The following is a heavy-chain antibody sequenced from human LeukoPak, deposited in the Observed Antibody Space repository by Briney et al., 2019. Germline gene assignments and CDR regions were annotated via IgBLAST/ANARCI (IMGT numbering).Heavy chain of an antibody. CDR3: AREDIIVVPAAIRYFDD. Sequence: SVKVSCKASGGTFSSYAISWVRQAPGQGLEWMGGIIPIFGTANYAQKFQGRVTITSDESTSTAYMELSSLRSEDTAVYYCAREDIIVVPAAIRYFDDWGQRTLVTVSS. D-gene: IGHD2-2*01. CDR1: GGTFSSYA. V-gene: IGHV1-69*01. J-gene: IGHJ4*02. CDR2: IIPIFGTA.